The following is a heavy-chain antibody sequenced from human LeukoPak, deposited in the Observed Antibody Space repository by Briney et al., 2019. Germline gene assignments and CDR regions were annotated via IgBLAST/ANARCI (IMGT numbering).Heavy chain of an antibody. D-gene: IGHD3-22*01. CDR3: AREFTYYYDSSGPGWFDP. Sequence: ASVKVSCKASGGTFSNYAISWVRQAPGQGLEWMGRIIPIFGTANYAQKFQGRVTITADKSTSTAYMGLSSLRSEDTAVYYCAREFTYYYDSSGPGWFDPWGQGTLVTVSS. J-gene: IGHJ5*02. V-gene: IGHV1-69*06. CDR1: GGTFSNYA. CDR2: IIPIFGTA.